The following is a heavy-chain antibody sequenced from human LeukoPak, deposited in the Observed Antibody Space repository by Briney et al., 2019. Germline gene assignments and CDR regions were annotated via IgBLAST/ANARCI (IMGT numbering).Heavy chain of an antibody. J-gene: IGHJ3*02. Sequence: SETLSLTCTVSGGSISSGSYYWSWIRQPAGKGLEWIGRIYTSGSTNYNPSLKSRVTISVDTSKNQSSLKLSSVTAADTAVYYCARDPAYGDYGIAFDIWGQGTMVTVSS. CDR3: ARDPAYGDYGIAFDI. CDR2: IYTSGST. V-gene: IGHV4-61*02. CDR1: GGSISSGSYY. D-gene: IGHD4-17*01.